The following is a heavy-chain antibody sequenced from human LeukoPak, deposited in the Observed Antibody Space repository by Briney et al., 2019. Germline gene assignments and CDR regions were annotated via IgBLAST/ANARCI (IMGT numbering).Heavy chain of an antibody. J-gene: IGHJ4*02. V-gene: IGHV3-30*02. CDR2: IRNDGSNK. Sequence: GGSLRLSCAASGFTFNAYGMHWVRQAPGKGLEWVAFIRNDGSNKYYADSVKGRFTISRDNAKNTLYLQMNSLRAEDTAVYYCARDRSWIVGAFDYWGQGTLVTVSS. D-gene: IGHD1-26*01. CDR3: ARDRSWIVGAFDY. CDR1: GFTFNAYG.